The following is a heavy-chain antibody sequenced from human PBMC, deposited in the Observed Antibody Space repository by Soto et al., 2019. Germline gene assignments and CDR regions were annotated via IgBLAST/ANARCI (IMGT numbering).Heavy chain of an antibody. D-gene: IGHD7-27*01. J-gene: IGHJ4*02. CDR2: ISSSGSTI. V-gene: IGHV3-11*01. Sequence: QVQLVESGGGLVKPGGSLSLSCAASGFTFSDFYISWLRQAPGKGLEWVSYISSSGSTIYYADSVKGRFTISRDNAKNSLYLQMNSLRAEDTAVYYCAKGDRLVHGDLDYWGQGTLVTVSS. CDR1: GFTFSDFY. CDR3: AKGDRLVHGDLDY.